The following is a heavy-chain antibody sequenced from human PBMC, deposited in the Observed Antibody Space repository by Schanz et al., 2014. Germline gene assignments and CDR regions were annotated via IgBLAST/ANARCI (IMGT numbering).Heavy chain of an antibody. V-gene: IGHV3-23*04. CDR1: GFTFSDAW. CDR3: AKSLESCPGGRCSRGYFDY. CDR2: ISDSGDTA. D-gene: IGHD2-8*02. J-gene: IGHJ4*02. Sequence: EVPLVESGGGLVKPGGFLRLSCAASGFTFSDAWMSWVRQAPGKGLEWVSLISDSGDTAYYADSVKGRFTISRDNFKGALYLQMSSLRAEDTAVYYCAKSLESCPGGRCSRGYFDYWGQGTLVTVSS.